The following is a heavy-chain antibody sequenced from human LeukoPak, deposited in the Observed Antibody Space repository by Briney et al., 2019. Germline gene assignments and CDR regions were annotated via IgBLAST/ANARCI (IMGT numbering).Heavy chain of an antibody. Sequence: SGGSLRLSCAASGFTFSSYGMTWVRQAPGKGLEWVSAISGSGGSTYYADSVKGRFTISRDNPKNTLYLQVNSLRAEDTAVYYCARGRGYCSGGSCSKWYYFDYWGQGTLVTVSS. CDR3: ARGRGYCSGGSCSKWYYFDY. CDR1: GFTFSSYG. V-gene: IGHV3-23*01. D-gene: IGHD2-15*01. CDR2: ISGSGGST. J-gene: IGHJ4*02.